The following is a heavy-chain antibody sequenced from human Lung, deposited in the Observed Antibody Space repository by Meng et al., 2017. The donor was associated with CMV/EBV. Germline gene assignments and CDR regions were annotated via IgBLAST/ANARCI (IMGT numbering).Heavy chain of an antibody. CDR3: AKDRGSAWSFDY. CDR1: GFTFSDFA. Sequence: CAASGFTFSDFAMNWVCQAPGRGLEWVSIVYSGGDSAYYANSVKGRFTMSRDNSKNTVYLQMNSLRAEDTAVYYCAKDRGSAWSFDYWGQGTLVTVSS. V-gene: IGHV3-23*03. CDR2: VYSGGDSA. J-gene: IGHJ4*02. D-gene: IGHD6-19*01.